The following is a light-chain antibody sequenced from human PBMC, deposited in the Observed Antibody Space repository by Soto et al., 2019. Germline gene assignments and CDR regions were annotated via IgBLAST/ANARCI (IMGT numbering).Light chain of an antibody. CDR1: SSNIGAGYD. V-gene: IGLV1-40*01. CDR2: GNS. Sequence: QSVLTQPPSVSGAPGQRVTMSCTGSSSNIGAGYDVHWYQELPGTAPKPLIYGNSNRPSGVPALFSGSRSGTSASLAITGLQAEDEADYYCQSYDSSLSAWVFGGGTKLTVL. J-gene: IGLJ3*02. CDR3: QSYDSSLSAWV.